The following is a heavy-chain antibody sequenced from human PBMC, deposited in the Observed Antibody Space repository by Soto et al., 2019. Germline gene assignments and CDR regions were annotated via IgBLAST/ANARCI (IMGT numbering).Heavy chain of an antibody. CDR2: IYYSGST. CDR3: ARWTYYYDSSGYCNWFDP. D-gene: IGHD3-22*01. J-gene: IGHJ5*02. CDR1: GGSISIYY. V-gene: IGHV4-59*01. Sequence: KPSETLSLTCTVSGGSISIYYWSWIRHPPGKGLEWIGYIYYSGSTNYNPSLKSRVTISVDTSKNQFSLKLSSVTAADTAVYYCARWTYYYDSSGYCNWFDPWGQGTLVTVSS.